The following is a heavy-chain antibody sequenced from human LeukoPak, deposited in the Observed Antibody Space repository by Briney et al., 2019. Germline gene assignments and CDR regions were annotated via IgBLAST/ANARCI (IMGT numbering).Heavy chain of an antibody. D-gene: IGHD5-24*01. V-gene: IGHV4-59*01. CDR2: ISYRGTT. J-gene: IGHJ4*02. CDR1: GGSISSYY. Sequence: SETLSLTCTVSGGSISSYYWSWIRQPPGKGLEWIGYISYRGTTNYNPSLKSRVTISVDTSKNQFFLKLSSVTAADTAVYYCARASETAKIVDYWGQGTLVTVSS. CDR3: ARASETAKIVDY.